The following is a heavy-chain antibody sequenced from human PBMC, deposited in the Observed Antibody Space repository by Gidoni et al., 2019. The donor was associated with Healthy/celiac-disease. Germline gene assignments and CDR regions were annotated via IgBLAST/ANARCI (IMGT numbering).Heavy chain of an antibody. V-gene: IGHV1-69*12. J-gene: IGHJ6*02. D-gene: IGHD3-10*02. CDR1: GGTFSSYA. CDR2: IIPIFGTA. Sequence: QVQLVQSGAEVKKPGSSVRVSCKASGGTFSSYASSWVRQDPGQGLEWMGGIIPIFGTANYAQKFQGRVTITADDSTSTAYMELSSLRSEDTAVYYCSRVMFDYLAGMDVWGQGTTVTVSS. CDR3: SRVMFDYLAGMDV.